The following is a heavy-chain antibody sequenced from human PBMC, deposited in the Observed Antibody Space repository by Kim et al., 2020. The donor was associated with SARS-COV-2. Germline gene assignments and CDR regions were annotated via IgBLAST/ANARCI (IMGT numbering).Heavy chain of an antibody. CDR3: ARVFTTVTTSYYYNGMDV. Sequence: GGSLRLSCAASGFTFSSYAMHWVRQAPGKGLEWVAVISYDGSNKYYADSVKGRFTISRDNSKNTLYLQMNSLRAEDTAVYYCARVFTTVTTSYYYNGMDVWGQGTTVTVSS. J-gene: IGHJ6*02. CDR1: GFTFSSYA. CDR2: ISYDGSNK. V-gene: IGHV3-30-3*01. D-gene: IGHD4-17*01.